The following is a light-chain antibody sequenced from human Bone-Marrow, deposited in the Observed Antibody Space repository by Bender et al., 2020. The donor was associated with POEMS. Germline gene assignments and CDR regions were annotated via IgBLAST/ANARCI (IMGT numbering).Light chain of an antibody. V-gene: IGLV3-19*01. CDR3: NSRDSSGKL. Sequence: SSELTQDPAVSVALGQTVRITCQGDSLRNYYASWYQQKPGQAPILVIYGKNDRPSGIPDRFSGSSSRNTASLTITGAQAEDEAVYYCNSRDSSGKLFGGGTKLTVL. J-gene: IGLJ3*02. CDR1: SLRNYY. CDR2: GKN.